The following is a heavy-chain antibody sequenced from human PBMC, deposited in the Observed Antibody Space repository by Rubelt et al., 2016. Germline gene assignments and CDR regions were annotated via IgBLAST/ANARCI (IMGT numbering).Heavy chain of an antibody. J-gene: IGHJ6*02. CDR3: ASSLPNLFGIAARDYYYYYGMDV. CDR1: GGTFSSYA. CDR2: IIPILGIA. D-gene: IGHD6-6*01. V-gene: IGHV1-69*04. Sequence: QVQLVQSGAEVKKPGSSVKVSCKASGGTFSSYAISWVRQAPGQGLEWMGRIIPILGIANYAQKFQGRVTITADKSTGTAYMGLSSLRSEDTAVYYCASSLPNLFGIAARDYYYYYGMDVWGQGTTVTVSS.